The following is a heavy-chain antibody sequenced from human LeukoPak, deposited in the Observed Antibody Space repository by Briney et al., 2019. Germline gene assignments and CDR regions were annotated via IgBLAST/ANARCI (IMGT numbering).Heavy chain of an antibody. CDR1: GGSFSGYY. D-gene: IGHD4-17*01. V-gene: IGHV4-34*01. CDR2: INHSGST. CDR3: ARGGNGDYFYWFDP. Sequence: SETLSLTCAVYGGSFSGYYWSWIRQPPGKGLEWIGEINHSGSTNYNPSLKSRVTISVDTSKNQFSLKLSSVTAADTAVYYCARGGNGDYFYWFDPWGQGTLVTVSS. J-gene: IGHJ5*02.